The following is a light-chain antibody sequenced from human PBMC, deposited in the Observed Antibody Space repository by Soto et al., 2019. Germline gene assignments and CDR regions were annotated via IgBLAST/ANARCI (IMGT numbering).Light chain of an antibody. CDR1: QSVNSN. Sequence: EMVMTQSPATLSVSPGERATLSCRASQSVNSNLAWYRQKPGQAPRLLISDASTRATGVPARFSGSGSGTEFTLTISSLQSEDSRIYYCQQYNYWSPLTFGGGTKVEIK. CDR2: DAS. V-gene: IGKV3-15*01. J-gene: IGKJ4*01. CDR3: QQYNYWSPLT.